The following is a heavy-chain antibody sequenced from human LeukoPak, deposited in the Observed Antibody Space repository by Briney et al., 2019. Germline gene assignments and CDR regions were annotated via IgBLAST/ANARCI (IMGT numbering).Heavy chain of an antibody. CDR1: GDSIRSNY. V-gene: IGHV4-59*08. J-gene: IGHJ4*02. CDR2: LSYSGGT. D-gene: IGHD1-26*01. Sequence: PSETLSLTCTVSGDSIRSNYWSWIRQPPGKGLEWIGHLSYSGGTNYNPSLKSQVTMSVDTSNNRFSLKLSSVTAADTAIYYCARGYSDASGRPDYWGQGTLVTVSS. CDR3: ARGYSDASGRPDY.